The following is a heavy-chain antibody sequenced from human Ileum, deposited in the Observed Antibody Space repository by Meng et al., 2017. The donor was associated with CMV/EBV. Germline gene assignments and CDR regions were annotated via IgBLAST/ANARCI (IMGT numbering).Heavy chain of an antibody. D-gene: IGHD4-11*01. CDR3: TRRLPSKGLDH. CDR1: GLTFATTG. V-gene: IGHV3-13*01. Sequence: LTCGASGLTFATTGIHWGRRVTGKGLEWVSGIVGVGNTWYTECVKDRFTISMEKAKNSFFLQMDGLTAGDTAIYYCTRRLPSKGLDHWGQGTLVTVSS. J-gene: IGHJ4*02. CDR2: IVGVGNT.